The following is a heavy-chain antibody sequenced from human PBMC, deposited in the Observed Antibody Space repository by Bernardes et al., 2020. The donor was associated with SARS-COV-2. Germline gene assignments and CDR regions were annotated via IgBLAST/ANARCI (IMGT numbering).Heavy chain of an antibody. CDR2: IKQDGSEK. V-gene: IGHV3-7*01. Sequence: GRSLTLSCAASGFSFSNYWMTWVRHAPGKRLEWVANIKQDGSEKNYMHSMKGRFTISRDNAKNPLFLHMNSLRVEDTAVYHCANLDNSGYIGGDWGQGTLVSVSS. D-gene: IGHD3-22*01. CDR1: GFSFSNYW. CDR3: ANLDNSGYIGGD. J-gene: IGHJ4*02.